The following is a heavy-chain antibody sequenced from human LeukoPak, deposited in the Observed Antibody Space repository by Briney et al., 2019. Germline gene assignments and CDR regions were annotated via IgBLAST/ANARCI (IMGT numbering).Heavy chain of an antibody. Sequence: GGSLRLSCAASGFTLSSYAMSWVRQGPGKGLEWVSAISVSGNTYYANAVKGRFTISRDNSKSTLYLQMNSLGAEDTAVYYCAKDAVGGTYVRYFDSWGQGTLVTVSS. J-gene: IGHJ4*02. CDR2: ISVSGNT. CDR3: AKDAVGGTYVRYFDS. D-gene: IGHD1-26*01. V-gene: IGHV3-23*01. CDR1: GFTLSSYA.